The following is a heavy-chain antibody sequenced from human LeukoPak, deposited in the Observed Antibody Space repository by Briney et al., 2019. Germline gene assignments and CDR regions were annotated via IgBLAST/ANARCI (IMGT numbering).Heavy chain of an antibody. J-gene: IGHJ3*02. CDR3: ARHGGMVRGFSDAFDI. CDR2: IYYSGST. V-gene: IGHV4-61*08. CDR1: GGSISSGGYY. Sequence: PSETLSLTCTVSGGSISSGGYYWSWIRQHPGKGLEWIGYIYYSGSTDYNPSLKSRVTISVDTSKNQFSLKLSSVTAADTAVYYCARHGGMVRGFSDAFDIWGQGTMVTVSS. D-gene: IGHD3-10*01.